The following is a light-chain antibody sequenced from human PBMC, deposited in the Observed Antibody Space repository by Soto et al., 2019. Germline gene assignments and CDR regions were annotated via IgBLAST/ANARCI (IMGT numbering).Light chain of an antibody. CDR3: QHYNNWPPWT. Sequence: EIVMTQSPATLSVSPGEGATLSCRASTTVSSNLDWYQQKPGQAPRLLIYGASTRATGIPARFSGSGSGTEFTLTISSLQSEDFAVYYCQHYNNWPPWTFGQGTKVEIK. V-gene: IGKV3-15*01. J-gene: IGKJ1*01. CDR2: GAS. CDR1: TTVSSN.